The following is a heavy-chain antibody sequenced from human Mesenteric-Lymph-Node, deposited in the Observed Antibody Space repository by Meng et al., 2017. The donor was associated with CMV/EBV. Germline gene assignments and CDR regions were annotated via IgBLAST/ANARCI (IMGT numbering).Heavy chain of an antibody. CDR1: GFTFNSYG. CDR3: ARTLVPSATYYYYGMDV. Sequence: GESLKISCTGSGFTFNSYGMHWVRQTPGKGLEWVAFIRYDGSNKYYADSVKGRFTISRDNSKNTLYLQLNSLRAEDTAVYYCARTLVPSATYYYYGMDVWGQGTTVTVSS. D-gene: IGHD2-2*01. CDR2: IRYDGSNK. J-gene: IGHJ6*02. V-gene: IGHV3-30*02.